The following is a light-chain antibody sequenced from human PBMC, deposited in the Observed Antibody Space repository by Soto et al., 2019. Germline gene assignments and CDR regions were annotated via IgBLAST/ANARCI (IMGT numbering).Light chain of an antibody. V-gene: IGLV2-14*03. CDR1: SSDVGGYNY. CDR2: DVS. CDR3: SSYRASSTTHNV. J-gene: IGLJ1*01. Sequence: QSALTQPASLSGSPGQSITISCTGTSSDVGGYNYVSWYQQHPGKAPKLMIYDVSNRPSGVSNPFSGSQSGNTASLTISGLQAEDEADYYCSSYRASSTTHNVFGTGTKVTFL.